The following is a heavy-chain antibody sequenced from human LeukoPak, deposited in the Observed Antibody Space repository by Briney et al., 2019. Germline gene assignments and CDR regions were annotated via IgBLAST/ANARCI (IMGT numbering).Heavy chain of an antibody. D-gene: IGHD3-22*01. CDR3: ARADSSSIYDSSGYLDY. CDR2: IIPIFGTA. Sequence: SVKVSCKASGGTFSSYAISWVRQAPGQGLEWMGGIIPIFGTANYAQKFQGRVTITADESTSTAYMELSSLRFEDTAVYYCARADSSSIYDSSGYLDYWGQGTLVTVSS. J-gene: IGHJ4*02. V-gene: IGHV1-69*13. CDR1: GGTFSSYA.